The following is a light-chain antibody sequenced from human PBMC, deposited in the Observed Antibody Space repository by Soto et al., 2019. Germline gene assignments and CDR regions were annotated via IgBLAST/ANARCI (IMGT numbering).Light chain of an antibody. CDR3: LLYYAGAWV. V-gene: IGLV7-43*01. CDR2: STS. CDR1: TGAVTSGHY. Sequence: QTVVAQESSLTVSPGGTVTLTCASSTGAVTSGHYPNWFQQKPGHAPRALIYSTSHRHSWTPARFSGSLLGGKAALTLSGVQPEVEAEYSCLLYYAGAWVFGGGTKLTVL. J-gene: IGLJ3*02.